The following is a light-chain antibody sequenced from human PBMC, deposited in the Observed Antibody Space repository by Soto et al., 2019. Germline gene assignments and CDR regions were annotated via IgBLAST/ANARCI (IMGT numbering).Light chain of an antibody. Sequence: QSALTQPASVSASPGQSISISCTGTSNDIGAFDYVSWYQQHPGKAPKLIIFEVFNRPSGVSTRFSGSKSDSTASLTISGLQAEDEAYYFCSSYTTNHAHVFGGGTKLTVL. CDR1: SNDIGAFDY. CDR2: EVF. V-gene: IGLV2-14*01. J-gene: IGLJ2*01. CDR3: SSYTTNHAHV.